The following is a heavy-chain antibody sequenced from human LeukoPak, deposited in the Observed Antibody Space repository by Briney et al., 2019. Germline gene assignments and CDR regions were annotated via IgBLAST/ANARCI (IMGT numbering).Heavy chain of an antibody. J-gene: IGHJ4*02. D-gene: IGHD5-24*01. Sequence: PGRSLRLSCAASGFTFSSYAMHWVRQAPGKGLEWVAVISYDGSNKYYADSVKGRFTISRDNSKNTLYLQMNSLRAEDTAVYYCARDGDGYNWPSALGFDYWGQGTLVTVSS. CDR1: GFTFSSYA. CDR3: ARDGDGYNWPSALGFDY. V-gene: IGHV3-30-3*01. CDR2: ISYDGSNK.